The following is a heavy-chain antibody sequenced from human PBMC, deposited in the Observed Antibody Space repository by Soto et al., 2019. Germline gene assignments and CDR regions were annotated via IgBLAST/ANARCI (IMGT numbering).Heavy chain of an antibody. D-gene: IGHD2-21*02. CDR3: AREKVGCGGDCYDFDY. J-gene: IGHJ4*02. CDR1: GFTFSSYS. CDR2: ISSSSSYI. V-gene: IGHV3-21*01. Sequence: GGSLRLSCAASGFTFSSYSMNWVCQAPGKGLEWVSSISSSSSYIYYADSVKGRFTISRDNAKNSLYLQMNSLRAEDTAVYYCAREKVGCGGDCYDFDYWGQGTLVTVSS.